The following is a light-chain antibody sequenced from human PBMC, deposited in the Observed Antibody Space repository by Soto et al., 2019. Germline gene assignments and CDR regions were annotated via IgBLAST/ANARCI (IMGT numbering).Light chain of an antibody. V-gene: IGKV1-9*01. Sequence: IQFTQSPSSVSASVGDRVTITCRASQGISNHLGWYQHKPGKAPELLIYDASTLHTGVPSRFSGGGSGTDFTLTITSLQPEDFATYYCQQVNVYPSTFGGGTKVDIK. CDR1: QGISNH. J-gene: IGKJ4*01. CDR2: DAS. CDR3: QQVNVYPST.